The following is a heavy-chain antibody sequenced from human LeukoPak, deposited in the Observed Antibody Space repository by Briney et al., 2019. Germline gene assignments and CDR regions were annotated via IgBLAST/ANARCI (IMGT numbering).Heavy chain of an antibody. CDR2: INPSGGST. V-gene: IGHV1-46*01. Sequence: GASVKVSCKASGYTFTSYYIHWVRQAPGQGLEWMGIINPSGGSTSYVQKFQGRVTMTRDMSTSTVYMELSSLRSEDTAVYYCARDLLRYFEGGVAFDHWGQGTLVTVSS. CDR3: ARDLLRYFEGGVAFDH. D-gene: IGHD3-9*01. J-gene: IGHJ4*02. CDR1: GYTFTSYY.